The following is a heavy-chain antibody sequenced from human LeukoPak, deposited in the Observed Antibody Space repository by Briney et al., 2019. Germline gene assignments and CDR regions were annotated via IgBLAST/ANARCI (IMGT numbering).Heavy chain of an antibody. V-gene: IGHV3-48*04. CDR2: ISSSSSPI. Sequence: GRSLRLSCAASGFNFRTYGMNWVRQAPGKGLEWISYISSSSSPIYYINSVRGRFTVSRDNAKNSLYLEMNSLRAEDAAVYYCARESHQHLYAFDIWGQGTTVTVSS. CDR3: ARESHQHLYAFDI. J-gene: IGHJ3*02. CDR1: GFNFRTYG.